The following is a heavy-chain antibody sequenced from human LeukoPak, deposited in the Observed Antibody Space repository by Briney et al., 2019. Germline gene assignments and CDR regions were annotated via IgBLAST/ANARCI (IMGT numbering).Heavy chain of an antibody. D-gene: IGHD4-17*01. CDR1: GGSISSSSYY. CDR3: ARPATAMTVTTAFAY. J-gene: IGHJ4*02. Sequence: SESLSLTCTVSGGSISSSSYYWGWIRQPPGKGLEWIGSIYYSGSTYYNPSLKSRVTISVDTSKNQFSLKLSSVTAADTAVYYCARPATAMTVTTAFAYWGQGTLVTVSS. CDR2: IYYSGST. V-gene: IGHV4-39*01.